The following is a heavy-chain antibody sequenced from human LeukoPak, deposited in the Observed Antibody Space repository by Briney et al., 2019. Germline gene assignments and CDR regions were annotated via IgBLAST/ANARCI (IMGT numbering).Heavy chain of an antibody. CDR3: ARAAAAAGTRPWDY. D-gene: IGHD6-13*01. CDR1: GFTLSDYY. J-gene: IGHJ4*02. Sequence: PGGSLRLSCAASGFTLSDYYMSWIRQAPGKGLEWVSYITSSSSSTNYADSVKGRFTVSRDNAKNSLYLQMNSLRAEDTAVYYCARAAAAAGTRPWDYWGQGTLVTVSS. V-gene: IGHV3-11*06. CDR2: ITSSSSST.